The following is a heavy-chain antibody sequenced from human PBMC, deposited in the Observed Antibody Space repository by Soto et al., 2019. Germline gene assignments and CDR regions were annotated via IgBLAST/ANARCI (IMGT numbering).Heavy chain of an antibody. CDR1: GGSITSGGYS. Sequence: QLQLQESGSGLVKPSQTLSLTCAVSGGSITSGGYSWQWVRQPPGKGLEWIAYIYHTGDTDYNPSLTSRVTTSVDRSKTQFSLEVSSVTAADTAVYYCARRGSHDYGDLDGCDIWGQGTMVTVS. CDR2: IYHTGDT. CDR3: ARRGSHDYGDLDGCDI. V-gene: IGHV4-30-2*01. J-gene: IGHJ3*02. D-gene: IGHD4-17*01.